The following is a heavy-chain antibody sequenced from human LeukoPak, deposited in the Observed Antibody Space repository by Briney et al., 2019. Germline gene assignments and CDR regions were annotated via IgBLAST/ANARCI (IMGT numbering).Heavy chain of an antibody. CDR3: ARGWASEAFDY. D-gene: IGHD3-16*01. CDR2: ISWNSGSI. V-gene: IGHV3-9*01. Sequence: GGSLRLSCAASGFTFDDYAMHWVRQAPGKGLEWVSGISWNSGSIGYADSVKGRFTISRDYAKNSLYLQMDSLRAEDTAVYYCARGWASEAFDYWGQGTLVTVSS. CDR1: GFTFDDYA. J-gene: IGHJ4*02.